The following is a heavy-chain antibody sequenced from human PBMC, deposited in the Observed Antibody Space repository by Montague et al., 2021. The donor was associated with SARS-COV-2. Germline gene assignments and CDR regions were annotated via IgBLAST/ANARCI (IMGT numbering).Heavy chain of an antibody. CDR3: ARNAYNNYGLDF. Sequence: SETLSLTCTVSGGSLSTYCWSWIRQPPGTGLEWIWYINNSGTTRYNPSLRSRATISLDLSKNQFSLYLNSVTAADTAVYYCARNAYNNYGLDFWGQGTTVTVSS. CDR2: INNSGTT. CDR1: GGSLSTYC. V-gene: IGHV4-59*08. J-gene: IGHJ6*02.